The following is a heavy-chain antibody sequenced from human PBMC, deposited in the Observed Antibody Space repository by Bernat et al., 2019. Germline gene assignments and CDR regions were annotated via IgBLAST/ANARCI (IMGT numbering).Heavy chain of an antibody. CDR2: ISAYNGNT. CDR3: ARRREGGIVVERSFDY. Sequence: QVQLVQSGAEVKKPGASVKVSCKASGYTFTSYVISWVRQAPGQGLEWMGWISAYNGNTNYAQKLQGRVTMTTDTSTSTAYMELRSLRSDDTAVYYCARRREGGIVVERSFDYWGQGTLVTVSS. CDR1: GYTFTSYV. J-gene: IGHJ4*02. D-gene: IGHD3-22*01. V-gene: IGHV1-18*04.